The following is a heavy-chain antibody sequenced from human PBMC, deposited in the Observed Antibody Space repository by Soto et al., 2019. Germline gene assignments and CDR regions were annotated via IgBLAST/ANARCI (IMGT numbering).Heavy chain of an antibody. Sequence: QVQLQESGPGLVKPSETLSVTCTVSGGSISRYYWSWIRQPPGKGLEWIGYIYYNGSTNYNPSLNRRVPISVATSKNQFSLKLRSVTAADTAVYYCARDPAYCSGASCYAGSNYYYYMDVWGKGTTVTVSS. CDR2: IYYNGST. V-gene: IGHV4-59*01. J-gene: IGHJ6*03. D-gene: IGHD2-2*01. CDR3: ARDPAYCSGASCYAGSNYYYYMDV. CDR1: GGSISRYY.